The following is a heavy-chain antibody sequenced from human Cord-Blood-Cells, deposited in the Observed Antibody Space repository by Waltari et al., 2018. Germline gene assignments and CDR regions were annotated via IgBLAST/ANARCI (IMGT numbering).Heavy chain of an antibody. D-gene: IGHD6-6*01. Sequence: QVQLQQSGPVLVKPSQPLSLTCAIPGDSVPINRAAGHWLSQSPSRGLEWLGRTYYRSKWYNDYAVSVKSRITINPDTSKNQFSLQLNSVTPEDTAVYYCARGGSSSSLFDYWGQGTLVTVSS. CDR2: TYYRSKWYN. CDR3: ARGGSSSSLFDY. J-gene: IGHJ4*02. V-gene: IGHV6-1*01. CDR1: GDSVPINRAA.